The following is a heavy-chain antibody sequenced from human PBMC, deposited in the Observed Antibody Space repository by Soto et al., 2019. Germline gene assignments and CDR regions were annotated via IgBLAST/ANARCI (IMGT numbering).Heavy chain of an antibody. D-gene: IGHD3-9*01. CDR3: ARVWDILTGLDYYYYGMDV. J-gene: IGHJ6*02. Sequence: GGSLRLSCAASGFTFSSYAMHWVRQAPGKGLEWVAVISYDGSNKYYADSVKGRFTISRDNSKNTLYLQMNSLRAEDTAVYYCARVWDILTGLDYYYYGMDVWGQGTTVTVSS. V-gene: IGHV3-30-3*01. CDR1: GFTFSSYA. CDR2: ISYDGSNK.